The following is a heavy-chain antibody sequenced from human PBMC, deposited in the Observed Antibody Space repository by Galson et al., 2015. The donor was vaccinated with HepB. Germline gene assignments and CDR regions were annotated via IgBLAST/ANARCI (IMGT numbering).Heavy chain of an antibody. V-gene: IGHV1-18*01. CDR3: ARDPRITATGQLYYFDY. D-gene: IGHD6-25*01. CDR1: GYRFMKFG. CDR2: ISAYNGDT. Sequence: SVKVSCKASGYRFMKFGMSWVRQGPGQGLEWMGWISAYNGDTNYAQKFQGRVIMTTDTSTSTAYMELRSLTSVDTAVYYCARDPRITATGQLYYFDYWGQGTLVTVSS. J-gene: IGHJ4*01.